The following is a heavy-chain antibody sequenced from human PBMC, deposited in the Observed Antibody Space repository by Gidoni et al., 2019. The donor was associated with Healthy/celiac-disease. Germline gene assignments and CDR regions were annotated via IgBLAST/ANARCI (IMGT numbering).Heavy chain of an antibody. CDR2: IYYSGST. J-gene: IGHJ3*02. CDR3: ARPRSGYWAIDI. D-gene: IGHD3-22*01. Sequence: QLQLQESGPGLVKPSETLSLTCTVLGGPISSSSYYWGWVRQPPGKGLEWIGSIYYSGSTYYNPSLKSRVTISVDASKNQFSLKLSSVTAADTAVYYCARPRSGYWAIDIWGQGTMVTVSS. CDR1: GGPISSSSYY. V-gene: IGHV4-39*01.